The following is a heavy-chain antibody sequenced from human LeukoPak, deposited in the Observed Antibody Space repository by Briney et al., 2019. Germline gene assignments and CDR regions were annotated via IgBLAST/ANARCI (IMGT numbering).Heavy chain of an antibody. V-gene: IGHV4-34*01. D-gene: IGHD3-10*01. CDR1: GGSFSGYY. Sequence: SETLSLTCVVYGGSFSGYYWSWIRQPPGKGLEWIGEINHSGSTNYNPSLKSRVTTSVDTSKNQFSLKLSSVTAADTAVYYCASHHREYYYDSGNYYTTAYFDYWGQGVLVTVSS. J-gene: IGHJ4*02. CDR2: INHSGST. CDR3: ASHHREYYYDSGNYYTTAYFDY.